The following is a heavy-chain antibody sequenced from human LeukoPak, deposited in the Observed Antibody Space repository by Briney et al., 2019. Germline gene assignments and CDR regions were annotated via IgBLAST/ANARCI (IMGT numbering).Heavy chain of an antibody. V-gene: IGHV3-53*01. CDR3: AKSPGGRHHN. Sequence: GGSLRLSCAASGFTVSSNYMSWVRQGPGKGLEWVALIYNDGGTHYTDSVKGRFTISRDTSRNTLFLQMNSLRAEDTAVYYCAKSPGGRHHNWGQGTLVTVSS. CDR2: IYNDGGT. CDR1: GFTVSSNY. D-gene: IGHD3-16*01. J-gene: IGHJ4*02.